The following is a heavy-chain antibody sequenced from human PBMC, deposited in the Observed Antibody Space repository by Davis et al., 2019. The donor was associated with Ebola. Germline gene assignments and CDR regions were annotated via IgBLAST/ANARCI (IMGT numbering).Heavy chain of an antibody. CDR2: ISSSSTTK. CDR1: GFTFSSYS. Sequence: GGSLRLSCAASGFTFSSYSVNWVRQAPGRGLEWVSYISSSSTTKYYADSVKGRFTISRDNAKNSLYLQMNSLRDEDTAVYYCARDLLEPLYYYYGMDVWGQGTTVTVSS. J-gene: IGHJ6*02. CDR3: ARDLLEPLYYYYGMDV. V-gene: IGHV3-48*02. D-gene: IGHD1-1*01.